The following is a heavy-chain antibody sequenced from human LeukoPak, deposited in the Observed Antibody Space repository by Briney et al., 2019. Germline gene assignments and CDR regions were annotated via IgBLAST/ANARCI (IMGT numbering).Heavy chain of an antibody. J-gene: IGHJ3*02. CDR1: GYTFTGYY. CDR3: ARGEIITFGGVIVISTFDI. Sequence: ASVKVSCKASGYTFTGYYIQWVRQAPGQGLEWMGYINPDSGGTNYAQEFQGRVTMTSDTSISTDYMELNRLRSDDTAVYYCARGEIITFGGVIVISTFDIWGQGTMVTVS. V-gene: IGHV1-2*02. CDR2: INPDSGGT. D-gene: IGHD3-16*02.